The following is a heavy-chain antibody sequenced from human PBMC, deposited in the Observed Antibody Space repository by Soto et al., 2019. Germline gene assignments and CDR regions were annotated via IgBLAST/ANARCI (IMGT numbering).Heavy chain of an antibody. J-gene: IGHJ4*02. V-gene: IGHV3-73*01. Sequence: HPGGSLRLSCAASGFNFSGSAIHWVRQASGKGLEWVGRIRPKANRYATAYGASVEGRFTFSRDDSKNTAYLQMNSLKSEDTAVYFCFANGPFGFTTGWYRPGYFCYWGQGSRVTVSS. CDR2: IRPKANRYAT. CDR3: FANGPFGFTTGWYRPGYFCY. D-gene: IGHD6-19*01. CDR1: GFNFSGSA.